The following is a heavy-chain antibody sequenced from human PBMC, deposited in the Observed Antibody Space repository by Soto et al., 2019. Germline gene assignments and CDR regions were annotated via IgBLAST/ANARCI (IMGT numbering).Heavy chain of an antibody. J-gene: IGHJ4*02. CDR2: IKPDGSET. CDR1: GLTVSGHW. D-gene: IGHD2-2*01. CDR3: TSSTSGMTYHAVFDF. V-gene: IGHV3-7*03. Sequence: XGSLRRSFAASGLTVSGHWMTWVRQTPGEGLQWVAAIKPDGSETFYVDSVKGRFTISRDNARNSLFLQMDSLRAEDTAVYYCTSSTSGMTYHAVFDFWGQGTLVTVSS.